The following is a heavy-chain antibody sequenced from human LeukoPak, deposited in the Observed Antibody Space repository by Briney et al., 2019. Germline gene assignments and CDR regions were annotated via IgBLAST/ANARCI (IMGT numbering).Heavy chain of an antibody. CDR2: INHSGST. V-gene: IGHV4-34*01. Sequence: SETLSLTCAVYGGSFSGYYWSWIRQPPGKGLEWIGEINHSGSTNYNPSLKSRVTIPVDTSKNQFSLKLSSVTAADTAVYYCASRLGGPFDYWGQGTLVTVSS. J-gene: IGHJ4*02. D-gene: IGHD2-15*01. CDR1: GGSFSGYY. CDR3: ASRLGGPFDY.